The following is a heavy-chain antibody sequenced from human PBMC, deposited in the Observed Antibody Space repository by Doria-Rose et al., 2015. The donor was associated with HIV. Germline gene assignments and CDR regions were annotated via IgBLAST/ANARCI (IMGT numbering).Heavy chain of an antibody. V-gene: IGHV2-26*01. CDR1: GVSLSSPGMG. Sequence: QESGPVLVKPTETLTLTCTVSGVSLSSPGMGVSWIRQPPGKALEWLANMFSDDERSYNTSLQSRLNISRGTSKSQVVLTMTDMDPVDTATYYCARIKSSRWYHKYYFDFWGQGTLVIVSA. CDR2: MFSDDER. CDR3: ARIKSSRWYHKYYFDF. J-gene: IGHJ4*02. D-gene: IGHD6-13*01.